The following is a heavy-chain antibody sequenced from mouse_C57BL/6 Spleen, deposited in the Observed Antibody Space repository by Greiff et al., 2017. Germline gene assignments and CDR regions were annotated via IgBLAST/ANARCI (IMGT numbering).Heavy chain of an antibody. V-gene: IGHV15-2*01. J-gene: IGHJ1*03. D-gene: IGHD1-1*01. CDR3: ARPFITTVVATPHWYFDV. CDR1: DSEVFPIAY. Sequence: SGSELRSPGSSVKLSCKDFDSEVFPIAYMSWVRQKPGHGFEWIGGILPSIGRTIYGEKFEDKATLDADTLSNTAYLELNSLTSEDSAIYYCARPFITTVVATPHWYFDVWGTGTTVTVSS. CDR2: ILPSIGRT.